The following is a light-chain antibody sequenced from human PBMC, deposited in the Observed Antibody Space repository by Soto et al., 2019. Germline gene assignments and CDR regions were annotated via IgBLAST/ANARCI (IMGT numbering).Light chain of an antibody. CDR3: HQYDNWPPWT. Sequence: EIVMTQSPATLSVSPGERATLSCRASQSVSSNLAWYQQKPGQAPRLLIYGASTRATGIPARFSGSGSGTEFTLTISSLQSEDFAVYYCHQYDNWPPWTFGQGTKAEIK. V-gene: IGKV3D-15*01. CDR2: GAS. CDR1: QSVSSN. J-gene: IGKJ1*01.